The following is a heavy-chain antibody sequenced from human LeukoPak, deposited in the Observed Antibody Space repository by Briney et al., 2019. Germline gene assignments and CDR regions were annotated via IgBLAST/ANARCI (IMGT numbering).Heavy chain of an antibody. CDR3: ARGYRYDY. J-gene: IGHJ4*02. D-gene: IGHD5-18*01. Sequence: GGSLRLSCAASGFTFCSYWMSWVRQAPGEGLEWVSVIYSGGSTYYADSVKGRFTISRDNSKNTLYLQMNSLRSEDTAVYYCARGYRYDYWGQGTLVTVSS. CDR2: IYSGGST. V-gene: IGHV3-53*01. CDR1: GFTFCSYW.